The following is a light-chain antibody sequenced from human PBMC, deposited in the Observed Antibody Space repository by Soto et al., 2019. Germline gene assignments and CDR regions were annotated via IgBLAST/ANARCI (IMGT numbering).Light chain of an antibody. CDR2: EAS. J-gene: IGKJ4*01. V-gene: IGKV1-33*01. CDR3: QPYDNLPLT. Sequence: DIQMTQSPSSLSASVGDRVTITCQASQDISNYLNWYQQKPGKAPKLLIYEASNLETGVPSRFSGSGSGTDFTFTISSLQPEDIATYYCQPYDNLPLTFGGGTKVEIK. CDR1: QDISNY.